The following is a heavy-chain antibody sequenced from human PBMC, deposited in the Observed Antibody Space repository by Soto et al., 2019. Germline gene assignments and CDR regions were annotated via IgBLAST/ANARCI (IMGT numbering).Heavy chain of an antibody. D-gene: IGHD3-16*01. CDR2: ISGSGGRS. Sequence: EVQLLDSGGGLVQPGGSLRLSCAASGFTFSNYAMTWVSQGQGKGLEWVSGISGSGGRSYYADSVKGRFTISRDNSKSTLYLQMNSLRAEDTAVYYCAKAYFVWSSEQPYYFDYWGQGTLVTVSS. CDR3: AKAYFVWSSEQPYYFDY. CDR1: GFTFSNYA. J-gene: IGHJ4*02. V-gene: IGHV3-23*01.